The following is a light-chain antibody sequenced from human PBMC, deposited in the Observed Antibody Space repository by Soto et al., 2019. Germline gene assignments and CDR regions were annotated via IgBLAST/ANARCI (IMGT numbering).Light chain of an antibody. CDR1: SSNIGGNS. J-gene: IGLJ1*01. CDR2: DDN. CDR3: GSWDSSMSAYV. Sequence: VLTQPPSLSAAPGQKVTISCSGSSSNIGGNSVSWYQQLPGTAPKLLIYDDNKRPSGIPDRFSGSKSGTSATLGITGFQNGDEADYYCGSWDSSMSAYVLGTGTKVTVL. V-gene: IGLV1-51*01.